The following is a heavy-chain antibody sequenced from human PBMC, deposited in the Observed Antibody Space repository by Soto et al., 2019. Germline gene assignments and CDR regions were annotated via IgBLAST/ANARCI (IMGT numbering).Heavy chain of an antibody. J-gene: IGHJ4*02. D-gene: IGHD3-22*01. CDR3: EGGGSVVFIPRDFDY. CDR2: INSDGSST. CDR1: GFTFSSYW. V-gene: IGHV3-74*01. Sequence: EVQLVESGGGLVQPGGSLRLSCAASGFTFSSYWMHWVRQAPGKGLVWVSRINSDGSSTSYADSVKGRFTISRDNAKNTLNRKMNSLRAEDRAVYYCEGGGSVVFIPRDFDYWGQGTLVTVPS.